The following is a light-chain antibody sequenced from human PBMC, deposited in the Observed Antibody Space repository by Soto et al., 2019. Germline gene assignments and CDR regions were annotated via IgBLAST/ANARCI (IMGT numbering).Light chain of an antibody. J-gene: IGKJ3*01. V-gene: IGKV3-11*01. CDR3: QQRSNWPGIT. CDR1: QSVSSY. Sequence: EIVLTQSPATLSLSPGERATLSCRASQSVSSYLAWYQQKPGQAPRLLIYDASNRATGIPARFSGSGSGTDFTLTIRSLEPEDVAVYYCQQRSNWPGITFGPGTKVDIK. CDR2: DAS.